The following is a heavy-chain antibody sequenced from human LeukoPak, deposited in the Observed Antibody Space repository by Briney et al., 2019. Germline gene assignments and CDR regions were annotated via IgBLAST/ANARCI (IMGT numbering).Heavy chain of an antibody. CDR3: ARGLVVVPAAMMY. CDR2: INSDGSST. Sequence: GGSLRLSCAASGFTFSGYWMHWVRQAPGKGLVWVSRINSDGSSTSYADSVKGRFTISRDNAKNTLYLQMNSLRAEDTAVYYCARGLVVVPAAMMYWGQGTLVTVSS. CDR1: GFTFSGYW. J-gene: IGHJ4*02. V-gene: IGHV3-74*01. D-gene: IGHD2-2*01.